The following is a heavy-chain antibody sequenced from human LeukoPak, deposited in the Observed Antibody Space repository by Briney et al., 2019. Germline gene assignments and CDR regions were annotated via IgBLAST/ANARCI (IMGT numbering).Heavy chain of an antibody. CDR2: ITGDGGGT. Sequence: QPGGSLRLSCAASGFTFRSYVMSWVRQAPGKRLEWVSAITGDGGGTNYADSVKGRFIISRDNSKNTLYLQMDSLRGEDTAVYYCAKDFRIGYSAHFDYWGQGALVTVSS. J-gene: IGHJ4*02. D-gene: IGHD2-21*01. V-gene: IGHV3-23*01. CDR1: GFTFRSYV. CDR3: AKDFRIGYSAHFDY.